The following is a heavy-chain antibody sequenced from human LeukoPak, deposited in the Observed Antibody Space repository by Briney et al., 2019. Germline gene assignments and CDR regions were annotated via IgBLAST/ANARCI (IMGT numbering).Heavy chain of an antibody. Sequence: ASVKVSCKVSGYTLTELSMHWVREAPGKGLEWMGGFDTEDGETIYAQKFQGRVTMTEDTSTDTAYMELSSLRSEDTAVYYCATPYYYDSSGYQYYFDYCGQGTLVTVSS. D-gene: IGHD3-22*01. V-gene: IGHV1-24*01. J-gene: IGHJ4*02. CDR1: GYTLTELS. CDR3: ATPYYYDSSGYQYYFDY. CDR2: FDTEDGET.